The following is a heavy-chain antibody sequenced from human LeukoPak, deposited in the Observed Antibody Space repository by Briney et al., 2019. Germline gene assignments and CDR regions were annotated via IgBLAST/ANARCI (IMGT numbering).Heavy chain of an antibody. Sequence: PGGSLRLSCAASGFTFSSYAMSWVRQAPGKGLEWVSAISGSGGSTYYADSVKGRFTISRDNSKNTLYLQMNSLRAEDTAVYYCAKAHFPDRSIAAAGDFDYWGQGTLVTVSS. D-gene: IGHD6-13*01. V-gene: IGHV3-23*01. CDR2: ISGSGGST. CDR3: AKAHFPDRSIAAAGDFDY. CDR1: GFTFSSYA. J-gene: IGHJ4*02.